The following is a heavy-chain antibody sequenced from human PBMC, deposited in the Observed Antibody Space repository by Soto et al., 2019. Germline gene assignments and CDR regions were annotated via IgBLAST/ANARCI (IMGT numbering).Heavy chain of an antibody. CDR3: ASPLHAIWAFGV. CDR1: GDSMAISDFL. CDR2: IYRSGLA. V-gene: IGHV4-39*01. J-gene: IGHJ3*01. D-gene: IGHD2-2*01. Sequence: WQTLSLTCTVSGDSMAISDFLWGWLRQPPGKGLEWIGGIYRSGLADYNPSLRRRDSVSVDTSRNQLFLNLTSMTAAQTAIYYCASPLHAIWAFGVWGQGNLVTVSS.